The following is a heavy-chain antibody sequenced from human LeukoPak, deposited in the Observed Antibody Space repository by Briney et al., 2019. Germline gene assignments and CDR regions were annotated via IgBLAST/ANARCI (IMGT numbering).Heavy chain of an antibody. J-gene: IGHJ5*02. Sequence: PGGSLRLSCSASGFTFSSYAMHWVRQAPGKGLEYVSAISSNGGSTYYADSVKGRFTISRDNPKNALYLQMSSLRAEDTAMYYCVKDYYGPGSYNWFDPWGQGTLVTVSS. V-gene: IGHV3-64D*09. CDR1: GFTFSSYA. CDR3: VKDYYGPGSYNWFDP. D-gene: IGHD3-10*01. CDR2: ISSNGGST.